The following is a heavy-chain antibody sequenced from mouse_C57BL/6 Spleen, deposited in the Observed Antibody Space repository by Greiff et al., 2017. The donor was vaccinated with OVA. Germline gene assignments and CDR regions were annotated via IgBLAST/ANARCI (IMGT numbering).Heavy chain of an antibody. CDR3: ARSRYSNYDYAMDY. CDR1: GFTFTDYY. D-gene: IGHD2-5*01. Sequence: EVQLVESGGGLVQPGGSLSLSCAASGFTFTDYYMSWVRQPPGKALEWLGFIRNKANGYTTEYSASVKGRFTISRDNSQSILYLQTNALRAEDSATYYCARSRYSNYDYAMDYWGQGTSVTVSS. V-gene: IGHV7-3*01. J-gene: IGHJ4*01. CDR2: IRNKANGYTT.